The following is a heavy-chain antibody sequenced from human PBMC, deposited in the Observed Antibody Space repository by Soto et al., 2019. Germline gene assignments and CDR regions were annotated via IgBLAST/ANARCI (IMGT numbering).Heavy chain of an antibody. J-gene: IGHJ4*02. V-gene: IGHV4-30-2*01. D-gene: IGHD2-2*01. Sequence: SETLSLTCAVSGGSISSGGYSWSWIRQPPGKGLEWIGYMYHSGSTYYNPSLKSRVTISIDRSKNQFSLKLSSVKGRFTISRDNAKNSLYLQMNSLRAEDTAVYYCAREIVVARGASYFDYWGPGTLVTVSS. CDR2: MYHSGST. CDR1: GGSISSGGYS. CDR3: AKNSLYLQMNSLRAEDTAVYYCAREIVVARGASYFDY.